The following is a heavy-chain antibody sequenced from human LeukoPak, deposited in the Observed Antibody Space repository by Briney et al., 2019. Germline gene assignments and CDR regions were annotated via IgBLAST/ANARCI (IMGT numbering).Heavy chain of an antibody. D-gene: IGHD6-13*01. Sequence: SETLSLTCTVSGGSISSYYWSWIRQPPGKGLEWIGYIYYSGSTNYNPSLKSRVTISVDTSKNQFSLKLSSVTAADTAVYYCAKTYSKNWFDPWGQGTLDTVSS. CDR1: GGSISSYY. J-gene: IGHJ5*02. V-gene: IGHV4-59*01. CDR2: IYYSGST. CDR3: AKTYSKNWFDP.